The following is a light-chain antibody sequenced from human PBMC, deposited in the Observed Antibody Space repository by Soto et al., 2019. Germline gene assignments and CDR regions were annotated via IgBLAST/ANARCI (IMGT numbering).Light chain of an antibody. CDR1: SGGIANNY. Sequence: NFMLTQPHSVSESPGETVTISCTRTSGGIANNYVQWYQQRPGSAPTTVIYEHNKRPSGVPDRFSGSTDGSSNSASLTISGLQTEDEADYYCQSYDSSFVLFGGVTKLTVL. CDR3: QSYDSSFVL. CDR2: EHN. J-gene: IGLJ2*01. V-gene: IGLV6-57*04.